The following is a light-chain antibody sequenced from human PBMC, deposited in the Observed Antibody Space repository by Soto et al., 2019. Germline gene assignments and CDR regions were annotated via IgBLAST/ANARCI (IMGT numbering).Light chain of an antibody. CDR2: AAS. CDR1: QSISSH. J-gene: IGKJ1*01. CDR3: QQSYRTPKT. V-gene: IGKV1-39*01. Sequence: DIETSKYTSSLSASVGDRVTITCRASQSISSHLNWYQQKPGKAPTVLIRAASSLQSGVPSRFSGSGSGTDFTLTIGSLQPEDLATYYCQQSYRTPKTFGQGTKVDIK.